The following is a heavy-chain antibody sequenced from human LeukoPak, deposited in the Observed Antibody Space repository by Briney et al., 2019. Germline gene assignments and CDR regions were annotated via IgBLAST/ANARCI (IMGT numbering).Heavy chain of an antibody. V-gene: IGHV3-21*01. Sequence: GGSPRLSCAASGFTFSSYSMNWVRQAPGKGLEWVSSISSSSNYIYYADSVKGRFTISRDNAKNSLYLQMNSLRAEDTAVYYCARCSSTTCYPGWSYRFDPWGQGTLVTVSS. CDR2: ISSSSNYI. CDR3: ARCSSTTCYPGWSYRFDP. D-gene: IGHD2-2*01. J-gene: IGHJ5*02. CDR1: GFTFSSYS.